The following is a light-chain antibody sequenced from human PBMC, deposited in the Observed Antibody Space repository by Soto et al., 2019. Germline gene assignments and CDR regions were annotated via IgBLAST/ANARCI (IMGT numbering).Light chain of an antibody. V-gene: IGKV3-20*01. CDR3: QQYGGSRWT. CDR2: GAS. J-gene: IGKJ1*01. CDR1: QSVSSTY. Sequence: EIVLTQSPGTLSLSPGERATLSCRASQSVSSTYLAWYQQKPGQAPRLLIYGASNRATGIPDRFSGSESRTDFTLTISRLEPEDFAVYYCQQYGGSRWTFGQGTRVDI.